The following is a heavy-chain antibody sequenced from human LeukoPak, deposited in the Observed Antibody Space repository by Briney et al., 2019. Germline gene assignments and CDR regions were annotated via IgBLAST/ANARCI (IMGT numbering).Heavy chain of an antibody. CDR1: GGSISSYY. V-gene: IGHV4-59*01. Sequence: SETQSLTCSVSGGSISSYYWSWIRQPPGKGLEWIGYIYYTGSTNYNPSLKSRVTITVDTSKNQFSLKLSSVTAADTAVYYCARDRDYGDYGAFDYWGQGALVTVSS. D-gene: IGHD4-17*01. CDR3: ARDRDYGDYGAFDY. J-gene: IGHJ4*02. CDR2: IYYTGST.